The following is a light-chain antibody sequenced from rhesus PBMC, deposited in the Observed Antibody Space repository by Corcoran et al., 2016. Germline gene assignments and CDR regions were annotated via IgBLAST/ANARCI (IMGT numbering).Light chain of an antibody. CDR2: GAT. V-gene: IGKV3S9*01. J-gene: IGKJ3*01. CDR1: QSVGSY. Sequence: ETVVTQSPAPLSLSPGERATLSCRASQSVGSYVAWYQQKPEQAPRHLIYGATSRATSIPDRLRGSGYGTDFTLIISSLEPEDVGVYYCQQYNNWNTFGPGTKLDIK. CDR3: QQYNNWNT.